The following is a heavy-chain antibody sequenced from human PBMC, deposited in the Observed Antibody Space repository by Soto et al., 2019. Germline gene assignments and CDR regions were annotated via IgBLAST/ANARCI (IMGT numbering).Heavy chain of an antibody. CDR1: GFTFSSYG. CDR3: ARSGAYGAYFDY. CDR2: IWYDGSNK. D-gene: IGHD4-17*01. J-gene: IGHJ4*02. V-gene: IGHV3-33*01. Sequence: GGSLRLSCAASGFTFSSYGMHWVRQAPGKGLEWVAVIWYDGSNKYYADSVKGRFTISRDNSKNTLYLQMNSLRAEDTAVYYCARSGAYGAYFDYWGQGTLVTVSS.